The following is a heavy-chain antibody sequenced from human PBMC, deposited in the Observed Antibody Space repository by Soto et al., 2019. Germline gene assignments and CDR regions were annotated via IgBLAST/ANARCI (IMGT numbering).Heavy chain of an antibody. J-gene: IGHJ4*02. D-gene: IGHD2-15*01. V-gene: IGHV3-23*01. CDR3: AKGGKVNGGGPSEL. CDR2: ISGSGGST. CDR1: GFTFSSYA. Sequence: SLRLSCAASGFTFSSYAMSWVRQAPGKGLEWVSAISGSGGSTYYADSVKGRFTISRDNSKDTLYLQMNSLRAEDTAVYYCAKGGKVNGGGPSELWGQGTLVTVSS.